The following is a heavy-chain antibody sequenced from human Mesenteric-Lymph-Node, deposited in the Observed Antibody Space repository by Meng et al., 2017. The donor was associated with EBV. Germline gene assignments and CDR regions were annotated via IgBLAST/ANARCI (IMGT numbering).Heavy chain of an antibody. D-gene: IGHD3-10*01. Sequence: QVRLVQSGAEVKKPGPSVKVSCKASGITFSSYAISWVRQAPGQGLEWMGGIIPMFGTTNYAQKFQGTVTITADESTNTAYMELSSLRSEDTAVYYCARGGYYGSGSYYNPFDYWGQGTLVTVSS. CDR1: GITFSSYA. CDR2: IIPMFGTT. V-gene: IGHV1-69*01. J-gene: IGHJ4*02. CDR3: ARGGYYGSGSYYNPFDY.